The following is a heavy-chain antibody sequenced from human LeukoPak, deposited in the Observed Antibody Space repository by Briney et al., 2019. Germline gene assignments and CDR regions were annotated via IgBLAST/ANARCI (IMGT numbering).Heavy chain of an antibody. CDR1: GYTFSSYG. V-gene: IGHV3-30*02. CDR3: AKDRIGGYSYGVDFDY. J-gene: IGHJ4*02. CDR2: IRYDGSNK. Sequence: GGSLILTCAASGYTFSSYGMHWVRQAPGKGLEWVAFIRYDGSNKYYADSVKGRFTISRDNSKNTLYLQMNSLRAEDTAVYYCAKDRIGGYSYGVDFDYWGQGTLVTVSS. D-gene: IGHD5-18*01.